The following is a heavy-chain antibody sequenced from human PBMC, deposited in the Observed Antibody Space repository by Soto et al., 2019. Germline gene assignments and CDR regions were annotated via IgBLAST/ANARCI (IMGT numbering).Heavy chain of an antibody. D-gene: IGHD3-10*02. J-gene: IGHJ4*02. CDR2: TSGFGDKT. Sequence: EVQLLESGGGLVQPGGSLRLSCAASGFTFNNYAMSWVRQAPGKGLEWVSGTSGFGDKTYYADSVKGRFTISSDNSKNTLFLQMNSLRAEDMALYYCAKDMFGSGDRGMFDSWGQGTLVTVSS. CDR1: GFTFNNYA. CDR3: AKDMFGSGDRGMFDS. V-gene: IGHV3-23*01.